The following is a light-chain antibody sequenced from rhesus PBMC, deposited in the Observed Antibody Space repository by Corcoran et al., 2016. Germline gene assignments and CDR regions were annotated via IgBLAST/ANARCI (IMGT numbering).Light chain of an antibody. J-gene: IGKJ2*01. Sequence: DIQMTQSPSSLSASVGDTLTISCRASQGFSIWLAWYQPKPGKAPKILIYKGSSLQSGVPSRFSGSGAGTDFTLTISSLQFEDFATYYCHKYSSRPSSFSQGAKVEIK. CDR1: QGFSIW. V-gene: IGKV1-22*01. CDR2: KGS. CDR3: HKYSSRPSS.